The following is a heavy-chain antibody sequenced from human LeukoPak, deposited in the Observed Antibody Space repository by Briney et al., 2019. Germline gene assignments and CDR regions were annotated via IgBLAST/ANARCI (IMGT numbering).Heavy chain of an antibody. CDR1: GSTFSSYA. D-gene: IGHD3-10*01. CDR2: IIPIFGTA. J-gene: IGHJ5*02. CDR3: ARAHRHFGELLDWFDP. V-gene: IGHV1-69*05. Sequence: SVKVSCKASGSTFSSYAISWVRQAPGQGLEWMGGIIPIFGTANYAQKFQGRVTITTDESTSTAYMELSSLRSEDTAVYYCARAHRHFGELLDWFDPWGQGTLVTVSP.